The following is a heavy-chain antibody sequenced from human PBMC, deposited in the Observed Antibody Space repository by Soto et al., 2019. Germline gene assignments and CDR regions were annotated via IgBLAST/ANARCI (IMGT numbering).Heavy chain of an antibody. J-gene: IGHJ6*03. D-gene: IGHD5-12*01. CDR1: GFTFSDYY. V-gene: IGHV3-11*01. CDR3: AREVQATKLYYYYYMEV. Sequence: QVQLVESGGGLVKPGVSLRLSCAASGFTFSDYYMSWIRQAPGKGLEWVSYISRSGSTIYYADSVKGRFTISGDNAKNTMYRQMNSLRAEDTAVYYCAREVQATKLYYYYYMEVWGKGTTVTVSS. CDR2: ISRSGSTI.